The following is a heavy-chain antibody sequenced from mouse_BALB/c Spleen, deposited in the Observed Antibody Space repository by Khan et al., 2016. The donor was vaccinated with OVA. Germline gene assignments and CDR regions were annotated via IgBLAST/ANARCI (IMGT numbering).Heavy chain of an antibody. CDR3: ARRGLRWDFDF. Sequence: QVQLQQSGAELAKPGASVKMSCKASGYTFINYWILWVKQRPGQGLEWIGYINPSTGYNEYNQNFKDKATLTADKSSITAYMPLSSLTSEDYAVYYCARRGLRWDFDFWGQGTTLTVSS. J-gene: IGHJ2*01. D-gene: IGHD1-1*01. V-gene: IGHV1-7*01. CDR1: GYTFINYW. CDR2: INPSTGYN.